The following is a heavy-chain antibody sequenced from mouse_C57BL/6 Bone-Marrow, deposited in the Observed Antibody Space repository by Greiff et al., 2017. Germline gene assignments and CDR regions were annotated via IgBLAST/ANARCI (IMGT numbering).Heavy chain of an antibody. CDR2: IDPSDIYT. D-gene: IGHD1-3*01. V-gene: IGHV1-69*01. CDR3: ATSGAGFAY. CDR1: GYTFTSYW. Sequence: QVQLQQPGAELVMPGASVKLSCKASGYTFTSYWMHWVTQRPGQGLEWIGEIDPSDIYTNYNQKFKGNSTLTVDQSSSTAYMQLSSLTSEDSAVYYCATSGAGFAYWGQGTLVTVSA. J-gene: IGHJ3*01.